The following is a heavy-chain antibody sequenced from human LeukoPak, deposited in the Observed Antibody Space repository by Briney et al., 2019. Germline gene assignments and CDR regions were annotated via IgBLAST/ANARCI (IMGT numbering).Heavy chain of an antibody. Sequence: GGSLRLSCAASGFSFSTYWRNWVRQAPGKGLELVANIKQDGSEEHYVDSVKGRFTISRDNAKNSLYLQMNSLRAEDTAVYYCARRYNSPTYYYYYYMDVWGKGTTVTVSS. J-gene: IGHJ6*03. D-gene: IGHD6-19*01. V-gene: IGHV3-7*01. CDR2: IKQDGSEE. CDR3: ARRYNSPTYYYYYYMDV. CDR1: GFSFSTYW.